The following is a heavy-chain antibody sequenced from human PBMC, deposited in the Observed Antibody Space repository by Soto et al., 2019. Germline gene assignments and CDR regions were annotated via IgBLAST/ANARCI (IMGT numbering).Heavy chain of an antibody. V-gene: IGHV4-39*02. CDR3: AREEKIYSSRGGAYGMDV. CDR1: GGSISSSSYY. D-gene: IGHD6-13*01. J-gene: IGHJ6*02. Sequence: SETLSLTCTVSGGSISSSSYYWGWIRQPPGKGLEWIGSIYYSGSTYYNPSLKSRVTISVDTSKNQFSLKLSSVTAADTAVYYCAREEKIYSSRGGAYGMDVWGQGTTVT. CDR2: IYYSGST.